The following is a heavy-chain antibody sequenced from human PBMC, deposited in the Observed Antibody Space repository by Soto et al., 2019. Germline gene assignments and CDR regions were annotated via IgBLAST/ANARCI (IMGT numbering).Heavy chain of an antibody. CDR1: GGTFSSYA. J-gene: IGHJ6*02. Sequence: GASVKVSCKASGGTFSSYAISWVRQAPGQGLEWMGGIIPIFGTANYAQKFPGRVTITADESTTTAYMELRSLRSNDTAIYYCAMVDVYVTPSPQDVWGQGTTVTVSS. CDR3: AMVDVYVTPSPQDV. CDR2: IIPIFGTA. V-gene: IGHV1-69*13. D-gene: IGHD3-16*01.